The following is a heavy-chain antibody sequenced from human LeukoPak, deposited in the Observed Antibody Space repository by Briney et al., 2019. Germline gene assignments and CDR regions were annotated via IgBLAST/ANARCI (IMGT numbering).Heavy chain of an antibody. CDR2: INPNSGGT. V-gene: IGHV1-2*02. D-gene: IGHD3-3*01. Sequence: GASVKVSCKASGYTFNGYYMHWVRQAPGQGLEWMGWINPNSGGTNYAQKFQGRVTMTRDTSISTAYMELSRLRSDDTAVYYCARDHYDFWSGYYSSAFDIWGQGTMVTVSS. CDR1: GYTFNGYY. CDR3: ARDHYDFWSGYYSSAFDI. J-gene: IGHJ3*02.